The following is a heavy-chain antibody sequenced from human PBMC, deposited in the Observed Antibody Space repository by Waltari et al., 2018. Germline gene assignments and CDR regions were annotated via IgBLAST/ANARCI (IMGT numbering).Heavy chain of an antibody. CDR2: MYYSVAT. CDR3: VRPGSTVTPRAFDI. Sequence: QLQLQESGPGLVNPSETLSLNCTSSGGSISSSYNWAWVRQAPGKGLEWVGTMYYSVATSNTPSLDSRLSMSIDTSKNLFSLKLSSVTATDTAVYFCVRPGSTVTPRAFDIWGQGIKVTVSS. D-gene: IGHD4-17*01. V-gene: IGHV4-39*01. CDR1: GGSISSSYN. J-gene: IGHJ3*02.